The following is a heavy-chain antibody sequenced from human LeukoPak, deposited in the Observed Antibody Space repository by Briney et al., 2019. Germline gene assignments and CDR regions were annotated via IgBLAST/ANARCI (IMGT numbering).Heavy chain of an antibody. J-gene: IGHJ4*02. CDR3: ARVSSSWYYFDY. CDR2: ISSSGSTI. CDR1: GFTFSDDY. V-gene: IGHV3-11*04. Sequence: GGSLRLSCAASGFTFSDDYMRWIRQAPGKGLEWVSYISSSGSTIYYADSVKGRFTISRDNAKNSLYLQMNSLRAEGTAVYYCARVSSSWYYFDYWGQGTLVTVSS. D-gene: IGHD6-13*01.